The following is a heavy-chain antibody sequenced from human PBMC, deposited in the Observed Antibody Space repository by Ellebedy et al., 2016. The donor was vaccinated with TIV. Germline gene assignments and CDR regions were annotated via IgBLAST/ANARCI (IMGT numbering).Heavy chain of an antibody. Sequence: MPSETLSLTCTVSGASISTFSDFWGWIRQPPGKGLEWIWSPYYSGSAYYNPSLKSRVTISVDRSKNQFSLNVTSVTAADTAGYYCARGGAAGSSDYYYGMDVWGQGTTVTVSS. CDR3: ARGGAAGSSDYYYGMDV. CDR2: PYYSGSA. J-gene: IGHJ6*02. V-gene: IGHV4-39*01. D-gene: IGHD6-13*01. CDR1: GASISTFSDF.